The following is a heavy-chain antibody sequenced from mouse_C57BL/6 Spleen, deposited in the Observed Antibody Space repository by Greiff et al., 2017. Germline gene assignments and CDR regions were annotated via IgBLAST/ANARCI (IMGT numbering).Heavy chain of an antibody. V-gene: IGHV1-62-2*01. CDR2: FYPGSGSI. D-gene: IGHD1-1*01. CDR3: ARHEERDYYCSRGYFDV. CDR1: GYTFTEYT. J-gene: IGHJ1*03. Sequence: QVQLKESGAELVKPGASVKLSCKASGYTFTEYTIHWVKQRSGQGLEWIGWFYPGSGSIKYNEKFKDKATLTADKSSSTVYMELSRLTSEDSAVYFCARHEERDYYCSRGYFDVWGTGTTVTVSS.